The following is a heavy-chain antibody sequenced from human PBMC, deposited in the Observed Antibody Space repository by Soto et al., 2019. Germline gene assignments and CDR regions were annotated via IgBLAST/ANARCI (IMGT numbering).Heavy chain of an antibody. Sequence: ASLKVSCKASGYTFTSYGITWVRQAPGQGLEYMGWISAYNGNTNYAQKLQGRVTMTADTSTNTAYMELRSLRSDDTAVYYCARYCSGGSCDSNTAFDIWGQGTMVTVS. D-gene: IGHD2-15*01. J-gene: IGHJ3*02. V-gene: IGHV1-18*01. CDR1: GYTFTSYG. CDR2: ISAYNGNT. CDR3: ARYCSGGSCDSNTAFDI.